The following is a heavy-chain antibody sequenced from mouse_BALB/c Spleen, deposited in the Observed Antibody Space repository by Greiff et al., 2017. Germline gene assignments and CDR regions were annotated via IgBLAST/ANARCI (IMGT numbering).Heavy chain of an antibody. CDR1: GFTFSSFG. CDR3: ARAEPPLYYDYDGTTVFDY. D-gene: IGHD2-4*01. Sequence: EVKLMESGGGLVQPGGSRKLSCAASGFTFSSFGMHWVRQAPEKGLEWVAYISSGSSTIYYADTVKGRFTISRDNPKNTLFLQMTSLRSEDTAMYYCARAEPPLYYDYDGTTVFDYWGQGTTLTVSS. CDR2: ISSGSSTI. J-gene: IGHJ2*01. V-gene: IGHV5-17*02.